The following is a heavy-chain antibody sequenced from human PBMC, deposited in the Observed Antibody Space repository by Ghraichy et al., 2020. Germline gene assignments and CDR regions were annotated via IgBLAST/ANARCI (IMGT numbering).Heavy chain of an antibody. CDR3: AKSGGGVYTNLDAEYFQH. Sequence: GGSLRLSCAASGFTFDDYAMHWVRQAPGKGLQWVSLISWDGGSTYYADSVKGRFTISRDNSKNSLYLQMNSLRAEDTALYYCAKSGGGVYTNLDAEYFQHWGQGTLVTVSS. CDR2: ISWDGGST. V-gene: IGHV3-43D*04. D-gene: IGHD2-2*02. CDR1: GFTFDDYA. J-gene: IGHJ1*01.